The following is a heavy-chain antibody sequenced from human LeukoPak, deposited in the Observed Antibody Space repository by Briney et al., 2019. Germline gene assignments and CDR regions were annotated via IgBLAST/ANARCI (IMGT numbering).Heavy chain of an antibody. J-gene: IGHJ4*02. CDR2: ISSSGSTI. D-gene: IGHD3-16*02. V-gene: IGHV3-11*01. CDR1: GFTFSDYY. CDR3: ARLTVTDHFDY. Sequence: PGGPLRLSCAASGFTFSDYYMSWMRQAPGKGLEWVSYISSSGSTIYYAASVKGRFTISRDNAKNPLYLQMNSLRAEDTAVYYCARLTVTDHFDYWGQGTLVTVSS.